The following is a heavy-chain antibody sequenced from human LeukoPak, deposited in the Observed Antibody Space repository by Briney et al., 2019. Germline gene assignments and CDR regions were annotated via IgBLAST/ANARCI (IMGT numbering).Heavy chain of an antibody. CDR1: GFTFSSYA. D-gene: IGHD2-21*01. Sequence: GGSLRLSCAASGFTFSSYAMSWVRQAPGKGLEWVSAISGSGGSTYYADSVKGRFTISRDNSKNTLYLQMNSLRAEDTAVYYCAKDYCGGDCYHYFDYWSQGTLVTVSS. CDR2: ISGSGGST. J-gene: IGHJ4*02. CDR3: AKDYCGGDCYHYFDY. V-gene: IGHV3-23*01.